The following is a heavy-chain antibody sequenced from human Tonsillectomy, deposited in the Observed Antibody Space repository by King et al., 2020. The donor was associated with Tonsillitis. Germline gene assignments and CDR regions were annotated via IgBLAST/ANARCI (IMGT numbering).Heavy chain of an antibody. CDR1: GLTFKTYA. CDR2: ISDDGSNR. V-gene: IGHV3-30*01. J-gene: IGHJ4*02. D-gene: IGHD6-19*01. Sequence: VQLVESGGGVVQPGRSLRLYCTAFGLTFKTYAMSWVRQAPGKGLEWVTVISDDGSNRYYADSVKGRYTISRDNPRDTLYLQMNSLRVEDTAMYYCAREALAGLPTFDYWGQGTLVTVSS. CDR3: AREALAGLPTFDY.